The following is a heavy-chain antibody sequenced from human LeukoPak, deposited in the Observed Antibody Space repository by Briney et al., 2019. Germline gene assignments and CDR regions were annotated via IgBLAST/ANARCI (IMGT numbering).Heavy chain of an antibody. CDR2: ISGSGGST. CDR3: AKEYYYDSSGYGDY. J-gene: IGHJ4*02. Sequence: GGSLRLSCAASGFTFSSYAMSWVRQAPGRGLEWVSAISGSGGSTYYADSVKGRFTISRDNSKNTLYLQMNSLRAEDTAVYYCAKEYYYDSSGYGDYWGQGTLVTVSS. V-gene: IGHV3-23*01. D-gene: IGHD3-22*01. CDR1: GFTFSSYA.